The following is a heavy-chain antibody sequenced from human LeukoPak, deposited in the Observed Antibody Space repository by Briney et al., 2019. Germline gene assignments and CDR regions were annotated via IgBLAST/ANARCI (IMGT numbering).Heavy chain of an antibody. J-gene: IGHJ5*01. D-gene: IGHD6-13*01. CDR3: ARGSKAAAGIFDS. Sequence: PSETLSLTCTVSGGSISSYYWSWVRQPAGKGLEWIGRIYSSGSTNYNPSLNSRVTMSVDTSNSQFSLRLTSVTAADTAVYYCARGSKAAAGIFDSWGQGTLVTVSS. V-gene: IGHV4-4*07. CDR1: GGSISSYY. CDR2: IYSSGST.